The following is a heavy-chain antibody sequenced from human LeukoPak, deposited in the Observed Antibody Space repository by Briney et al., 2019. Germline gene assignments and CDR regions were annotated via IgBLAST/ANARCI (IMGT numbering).Heavy chain of an antibody. V-gene: IGHV3-21*01. J-gene: IGHJ4*02. CDR2: ISSSSSYI. Sequence: GGSLRLSCAASGFTFGSYSMNWVRQAPGKGLEWVSSISSSSSYIYYADSVKGRFTISRDNAKNSLYLQMNSLRAEDTAVYYCARGQGLIAVAAVPPYWGQGTLVTVSS. CDR3: ARGQGLIAVAAVPPY. D-gene: IGHD6-19*01. CDR1: GFTFGSYS.